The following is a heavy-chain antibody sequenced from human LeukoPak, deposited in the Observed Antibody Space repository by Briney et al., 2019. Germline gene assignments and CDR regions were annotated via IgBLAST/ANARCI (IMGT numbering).Heavy chain of an antibody. V-gene: IGHV3-7*01. Sequence: GGSLRLSCAASGFTFSSYWMSWVRQAPGKGLEWVANIKQDGSEEYYVDSVKGRFTISRDNAKNSLYLQMNSLRAEDTAVYYCARDSIRSGFWFDPWGQGTLVTVSS. CDR1: GFTFSSYW. CDR3: ARDSIRSGFWFDP. J-gene: IGHJ5*02. D-gene: IGHD3-22*01. CDR2: IKQDGSEE.